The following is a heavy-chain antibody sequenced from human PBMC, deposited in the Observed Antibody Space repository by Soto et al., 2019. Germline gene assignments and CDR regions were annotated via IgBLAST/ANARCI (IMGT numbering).Heavy chain of an antibody. V-gene: IGHV3-9*01. Sequence: EVQLVESGGGLVQPGRSLRLSCAASGFTFDDYAMHWVRQAPGKGLEWVSGISWNSGSIGYADSVKGRFTISRDNAKNSLYLQMNSLRAEDTALYYCAKDIPGWYQYAFDIWGQGTMVTVSS. CDR3: AKDIPGWYQYAFDI. CDR1: GFTFDDYA. CDR2: ISWNSGSI. D-gene: IGHD1-20*01. J-gene: IGHJ3*02.